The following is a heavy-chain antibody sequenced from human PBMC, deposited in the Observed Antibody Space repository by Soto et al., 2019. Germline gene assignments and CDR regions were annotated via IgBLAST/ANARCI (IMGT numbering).Heavy chain of an antibody. CDR1: GFTFSSYA. D-gene: IGHD3-22*01. Sequence: QVQLVESGGGVVQPGRSLRLSCAASGFTFSSYAMQWVRQAPGKGLEWVALMSYDGTNEYYADSVKGRFTISRDNSKNMLFLQINSVRAEDTAVYYCRKDLHHSCGYFCSVRLHAMDVWGQGTTVTVSS. CDR3: RKDLHHSCGYFCSVRLHAMDV. V-gene: IGHV3-30*18. CDR2: MSYDGTNE. J-gene: IGHJ6*01.